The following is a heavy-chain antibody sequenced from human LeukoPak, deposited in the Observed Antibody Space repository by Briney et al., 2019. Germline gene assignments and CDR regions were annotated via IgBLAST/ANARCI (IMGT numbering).Heavy chain of an antibody. Sequence: SETLSLTCAVYGGSFSGYYWSWIRQPPRKGLEWIGEINHSGSTNYNPSLKSRVTISVDTSKNQFSLKLSSVTAADTAVYYCGVSSSSSKGSFDYWGQGTLVTVSS. J-gene: IGHJ4*02. CDR2: INHSGST. D-gene: IGHD2-2*01. CDR3: GVSSSSSKGSFDY. V-gene: IGHV4-34*01. CDR1: GGSFSGYY.